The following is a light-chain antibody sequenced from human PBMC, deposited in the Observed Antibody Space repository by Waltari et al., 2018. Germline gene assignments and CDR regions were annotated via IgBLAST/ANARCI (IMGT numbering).Light chain of an antibody. V-gene: IGLV2-8*01. CDR1: SSDVGTYNH. CDR2: DVS. J-gene: IGLJ3*02. CDR3: SSYAGSSNWV. Sequence: QSALTQPPSASGSPGPSVAISCTGTSSDVGTYNHVSWYQQHPGTAPELMIFDVSKRPSGVPDRCSGSKSGNTASLTVSGLQATDEADYYCSSYAGSSNWVFGGGTKLTVL.